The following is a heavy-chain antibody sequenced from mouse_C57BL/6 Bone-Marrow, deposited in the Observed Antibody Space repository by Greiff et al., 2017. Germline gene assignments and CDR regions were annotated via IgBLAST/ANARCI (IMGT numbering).Heavy chain of an antibody. V-gene: IGHV5-9*01. CDR3: ATYDYGSRGDY. J-gene: IGHJ2*01. Sequence: EVMLVESGGGLVKPGGSLKLSCAASGFTFSSYTMSWVRHTPEKRLEWVATISGGGGNPNYPDSVKGRFTISRYNAKNTVYLQMRSLRSEDTALYYCATYDYGSRGDYWGQGTTLTVSS. D-gene: IGHD1-1*01. CDR1: GFTFSSYT. CDR2: ISGGGGNP.